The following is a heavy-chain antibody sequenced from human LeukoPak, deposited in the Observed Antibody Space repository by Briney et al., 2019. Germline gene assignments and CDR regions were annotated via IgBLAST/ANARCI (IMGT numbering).Heavy chain of an antibody. CDR3: ASSQWVVRAFAI. CDR2: IYPGDSDT. CDR1: GYIFPSYW. J-gene: IGHJ3*02. V-gene: IGHV5-51*01. D-gene: IGHD6-19*01. Sequence: GESLKISCKGSGYIFPSYWLGWVRPMPGKGVEWMGIIYPGDSDTRYSPSFQGQVTISADKSISTAYLQWSSLKASDTAMYYCASSQWVVRAFAIWGQGTMVTVSS.